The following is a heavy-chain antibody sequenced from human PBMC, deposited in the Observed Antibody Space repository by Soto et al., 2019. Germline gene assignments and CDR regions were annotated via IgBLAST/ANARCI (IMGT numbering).Heavy chain of an antibody. CDR3: AAEFYGSGRPTGESFDF. CDR2: IVVGSANT. D-gene: IGHD3-10*01. J-gene: IGHJ3*01. V-gene: IGHV1-58*01. CDR1: GFTFSRST. Sequence: GASVKVSCKASGFTFSRSTVQWVRQARGQRLEWIGWIVVGSANTNFAQKFQERGNITREIFTRTAFFELSSLRFEDTGEFFFAAEFYGSGRPTGESFDFWGQGTMVTVSS.